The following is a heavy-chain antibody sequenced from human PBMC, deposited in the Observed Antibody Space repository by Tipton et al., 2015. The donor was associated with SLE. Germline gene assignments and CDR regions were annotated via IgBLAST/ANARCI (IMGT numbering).Heavy chain of an antibody. CDR2: IIPLLGTA. CDR1: GGTFSRFS. Sequence: QLVQSGAEVKKPGSSVKVSCKASGGTFSRFSISWVRQAPGQGLEWVGGIIPLLGTANYAQQFQGRLTISTAESASTTYMELSSLRSGDTALYYCARGNLPGIEVAGNLLEAFDIWGQGTMVTVSS. V-gene: IGHV1-69*16. D-gene: IGHD6-19*01. CDR3: ARGNLPGIEVAGNLLEAFDI. J-gene: IGHJ3*02.